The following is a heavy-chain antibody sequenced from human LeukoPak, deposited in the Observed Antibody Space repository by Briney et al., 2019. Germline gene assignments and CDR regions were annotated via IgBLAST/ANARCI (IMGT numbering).Heavy chain of an antibody. CDR2: IYHSGST. Sequence: PSQTLSLTCTVSGGSISSGGYYWSWLRQPPGKGLEWIGYIYHSGSTYYNPSLKSRVTISVDTSKNQFSLKLSSVTAADTAVYYCARHSVAAAGTMGYYFDYWGQGTLVTVSS. J-gene: IGHJ4*02. CDR3: ARHSVAAAGTMGYYFDY. D-gene: IGHD6-13*01. CDR1: GGSISSGGYY. V-gene: IGHV4-30-2*03.